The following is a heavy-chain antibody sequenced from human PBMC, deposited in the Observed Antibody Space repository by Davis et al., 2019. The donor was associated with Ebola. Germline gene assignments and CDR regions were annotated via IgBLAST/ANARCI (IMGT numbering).Heavy chain of an antibody. V-gene: IGHV1-18*04. CDR2: INPHNGNT. D-gene: IGHD1-1*01. Sequence: AASVKVSCKASGYTFTSYGITWVRQAPGQGLEWMGWINPHNGNTNYAQNVRGRVTMTTDTSTSTAYMEVGILRSDDTAVYYCARAQFPTTSDHWGQGTLVTVSS. CDR3: ARAQFPTTSDH. CDR1: GYTFTSYG. J-gene: IGHJ4*02.